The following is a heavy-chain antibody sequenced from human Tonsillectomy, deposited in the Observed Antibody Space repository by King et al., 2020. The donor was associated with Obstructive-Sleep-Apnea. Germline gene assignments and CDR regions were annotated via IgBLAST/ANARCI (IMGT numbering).Heavy chain of an antibody. J-gene: IGHJ6*02. CDR1: GYTFTSYG. Sequence: VQLVESGAEVKKPGASVKVSCKASGYTFTSYGISWVRQAPGQGLEWMGWISAYNGNTNYAQKLQGRVTMTTDTSTSTAYMELRSLRSDDTAVYYCAREDYYGSGSYLGYYYYYGMDVWGQGTTVTVSS. CDR3: AREDYYGSGSYLGYYYYYGMDV. CDR2: ISAYNGNT. D-gene: IGHD3-10*01. V-gene: IGHV1-18*01.